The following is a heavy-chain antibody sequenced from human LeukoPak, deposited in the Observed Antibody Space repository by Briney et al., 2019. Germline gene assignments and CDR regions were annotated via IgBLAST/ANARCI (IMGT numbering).Heavy chain of an antibody. CDR2: IKSKTDGGTT. Sequence: GGSLRLSCATSGFTFSSHAMCWVRQAPGKGLEWVGRIKSKTDGGTTDYAAPVKGRFTISRDDSKNTLYLQMNSLKTEDTAVYYCTTDPRSWNYDYYYYGMDVWGQGTTVTVSS. J-gene: IGHJ6*02. CDR1: GFTFSSHA. V-gene: IGHV3-15*01. D-gene: IGHD1-7*01. CDR3: TTDPRSWNYDYYYYGMDV.